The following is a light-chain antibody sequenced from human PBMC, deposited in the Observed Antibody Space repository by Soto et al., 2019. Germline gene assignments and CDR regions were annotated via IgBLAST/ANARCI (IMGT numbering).Light chain of an antibody. V-gene: IGKV3-15*01. CDR3: QQYNNWPPRT. J-gene: IGKJ1*01. Sequence: ETVVTQSPATLSVSPGETATLSCRASESVRTNLAWYQQKPGQAPRLLIYGASNRATGIPARFSDSGSGTEFTLTISSLQSEDFAVYYCQQYNNWPPRTFDQGTKVEIK. CDR1: ESVRTN. CDR2: GAS.